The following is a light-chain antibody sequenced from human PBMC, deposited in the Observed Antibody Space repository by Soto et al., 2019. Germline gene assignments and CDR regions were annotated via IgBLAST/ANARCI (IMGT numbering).Light chain of an antibody. CDR3: QQYNNWPPWT. Sequence: EVVLTQSPATLSVSSGERVTLSCRASEGVRTNLAWYQQKPGQATRLIIYDASTRADAVPARFSGSGSGTDFTLTISSLQSEDFAFYYCQQYNNWPPWTFGQGTKVDIK. CDR1: EGVRTN. J-gene: IGKJ1*01. CDR2: DAS. V-gene: IGKV3-15*01.